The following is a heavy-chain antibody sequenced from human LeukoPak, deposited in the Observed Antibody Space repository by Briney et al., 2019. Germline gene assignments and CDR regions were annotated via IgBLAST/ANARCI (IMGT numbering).Heavy chain of an antibody. CDR2: IYYSGST. CDR3: ARGEDSTSCCTGANWFDP. CDR1: GGSISSYY. V-gene: IGHV4-59*12. D-gene: IGHD2-2*02. J-gene: IGHJ5*02. Sequence: SETLSLTCTVSGGSISSYYWSWIRQPPGKGLEWIGYIYYSGSTNYNPSLKSRVTISVDTSKNQFSLKLSSVTAADTAVYYCARGEDSTSCCTGANWFDPWGQGTLVTVSS.